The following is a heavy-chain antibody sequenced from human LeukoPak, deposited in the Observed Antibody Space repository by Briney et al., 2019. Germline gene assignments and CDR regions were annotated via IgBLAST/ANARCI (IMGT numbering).Heavy chain of an antibody. CDR3: AKDFGGYSYDTSGPDY. Sequence: GGSLRLSCETSGFTFSHHAMHWVRQAPGKGLEWAAAIWYDGAQKYYADSLRGRCTISRDNSKSTLYLEMNSLRAEDTAVYYCAKDFGGYSYDTSGPDYWGQGTLVTVAS. D-gene: IGHD3-22*01. J-gene: IGHJ4*02. CDR1: GFTFSHHA. CDR2: IWYDGAQK. V-gene: IGHV3-33*06.